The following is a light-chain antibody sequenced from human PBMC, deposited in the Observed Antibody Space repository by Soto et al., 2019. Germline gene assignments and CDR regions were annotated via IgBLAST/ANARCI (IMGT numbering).Light chain of an antibody. CDR2: DVN. Sequence: QSALTQPASVSGSPGQSITISCTGTSSDVGGYNYVSWYQQHPGKAPKLMIYDVNNRPSGVSDRFSGSKSGNTASLTISGLQAEDEADYYCSSYTSSLYVFGTGTKLTVL. CDR3: SSYTSSLYV. V-gene: IGLV2-14*01. CDR1: SSDVGGYNY. J-gene: IGLJ1*01.